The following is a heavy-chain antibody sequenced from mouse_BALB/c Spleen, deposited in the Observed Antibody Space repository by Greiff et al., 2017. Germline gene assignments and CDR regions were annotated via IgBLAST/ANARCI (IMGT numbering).Heavy chain of an antibody. J-gene: IGHJ3*01. CDR1: GYSITSDYA. Sequence: EVQLQESGPGLVKPSQSLSLTCTVTGYSITSDYAWNWIRQFPGNKLEWMGYISYSGSTSYNPSLKSRISITRDTSKNQFFLQLNSVTTEDTATYYCARGVYYGNYRWFAYWGQGTLVTVSA. V-gene: IGHV3-2*02. CDR2: ISYSGST. CDR3: ARGVYYGNYRWFAY. D-gene: IGHD2-1*01.